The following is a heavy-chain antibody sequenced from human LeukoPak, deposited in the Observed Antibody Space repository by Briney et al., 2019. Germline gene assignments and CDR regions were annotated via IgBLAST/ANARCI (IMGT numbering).Heavy chain of an antibody. J-gene: IGHJ4*02. D-gene: IGHD2-2*01. Sequence: LVASVKVSCKTSGYTFSGYYMHWVRQAPGQGLEWMGWINPNSGGTYYPPKFQGRVTVTRNTSLSTAYMELNSLRSDDTAVYYCARAPAPMYSFDYWGQGTLVTVPS. V-gene: IGHV1-2*02. CDR2: INPNSGGT. CDR3: ARAPAPMYSFDY. CDR1: GYTFSGYY.